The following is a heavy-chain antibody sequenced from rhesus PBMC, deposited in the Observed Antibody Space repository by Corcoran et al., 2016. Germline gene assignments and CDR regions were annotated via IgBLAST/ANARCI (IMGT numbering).Heavy chain of an antibody. D-gene: IGHD1-38*01. Sequence: EVQLVESGGGLAKPGGSLRLSCAASGFTFSDYYMDWVRQAPGKGLEWFSRISHVGGSTWYADSVKCRFTISRENAKNTLYLQMNSLIAEDTAVYSCASSPGNRFDVWGPGVLVTVSS. J-gene: IGHJ5-1*01. V-gene: IGHV3-178*01. CDR1: GFTFSDYY. CDR3: ASSPGNRFDV. CDR2: ISHVGGST.